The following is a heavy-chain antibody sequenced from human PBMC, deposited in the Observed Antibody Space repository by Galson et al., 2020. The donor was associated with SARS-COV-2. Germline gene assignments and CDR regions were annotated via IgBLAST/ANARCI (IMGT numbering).Heavy chain of an antibody. CDR1: GFTFSSYE. J-gene: IGHJ4*02. D-gene: IGHD5-12*01. Sequence: GGSLRLSCAASGFTFSSYEMNWVRQAPGKGLEWVSYISSSGSTIYYADSVKGRFTISRDNAKNSLYLQMNSLRAEDTAVYYCARALRVATSDWGQGTLVTVSS. CDR3: ARALRVATSD. CDR2: ISSSGSTI. V-gene: IGHV3-48*03.